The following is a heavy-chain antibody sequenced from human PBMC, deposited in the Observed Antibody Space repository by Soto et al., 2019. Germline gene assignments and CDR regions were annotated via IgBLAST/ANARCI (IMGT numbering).Heavy chain of an antibody. V-gene: IGHV3-30-3*01. J-gene: IGHJ4*02. CDR3: ARQYYYDSSGYFDY. Sequence: GGSLRLSCAASGFTFSSYAMHWVRQAPGKGLEWVAVISYDGSNKYYADSVKGRFTISRDNSKNTLYLQMNSLRAEDTAVYYCARQYYYDSSGYFDYWGQGTLVTVSS. CDR2: ISYDGSNK. D-gene: IGHD3-22*01. CDR1: GFTFSSYA.